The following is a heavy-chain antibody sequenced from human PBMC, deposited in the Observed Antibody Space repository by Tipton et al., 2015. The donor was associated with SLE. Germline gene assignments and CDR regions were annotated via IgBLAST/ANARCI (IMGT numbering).Heavy chain of an antibody. J-gene: IGHJ4*02. CDR1: SGSISSSDW. CDR3: ARNGFYSLDY. D-gene: IGHD3-22*01. V-gene: IGHV4-4*02. Sequence: SLRLSCAVSSGSISSSDWWSWVRQPPGKGPEWIGEIYRSGSATYNPSLKSRVTISMDKSKDQFSLNLASVTPADTAVYYCARNGFYSLDYWGQGTLVTVSS. CDR2: IYRSGSA.